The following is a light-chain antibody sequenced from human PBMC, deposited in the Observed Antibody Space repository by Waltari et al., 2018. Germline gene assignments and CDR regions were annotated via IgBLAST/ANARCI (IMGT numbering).Light chain of an antibody. CDR1: SSNIGSNT. J-gene: IGLJ1*01. Sequence: QSVLTQPPSASGTPGQRVTISCSGSSSNIGSNTVNWYQQLPGTAPKLLIYITNPRPSVVPYVFSRSKSCTSASLAIIGLQSEDEADYYCAAWDDSLNGYVFGTGTKVTVL. CDR2: ITN. V-gene: IGLV1-44*01. CDR3: AAWDDSLNGYV.